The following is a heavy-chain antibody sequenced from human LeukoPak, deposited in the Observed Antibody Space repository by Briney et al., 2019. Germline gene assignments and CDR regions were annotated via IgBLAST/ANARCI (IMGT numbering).Heavy chain of an antibody. V-gene: IGHV3-74*01. Sequence: GRSLRLSCAASGFTFSYYWIHWVRQAPGKGLVWVSRISADGSNTDHADFVKGRFTISRDNAKNTLYLQIHSLRADDTAIYYCARDDGHYSSNSFLDYWGPGALVTVSS. CDR3: ARDDGHYSSNSFLDY. D-gene: IGHD6-13*01. CDR1: GFTFSYYW. J-gene: IGHJ4*02. CDR2: ISADGSNT.